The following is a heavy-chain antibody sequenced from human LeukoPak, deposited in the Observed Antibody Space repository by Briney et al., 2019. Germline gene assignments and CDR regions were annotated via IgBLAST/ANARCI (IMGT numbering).Heavy chain of an antibody. V-gene: IGHV3-48*01. CDR3: ARDRRDVWGSYRPNVYDY. CDR1: VFTFSSYR. CDR2: ISSSSSTI. Sequence: GGPLRLSCAASVFTFSSYRMNWVREAPGKGLECVSYISSSSSTIYYADSVKGRFTISRDNAKNSLYLQMNSLRAEDTAVYYCARDRRDVWGSYRPNVYDYWGQGTLVTVSS. J-gene: IGHJ4*02. D-gene: IGHD3-16*02.